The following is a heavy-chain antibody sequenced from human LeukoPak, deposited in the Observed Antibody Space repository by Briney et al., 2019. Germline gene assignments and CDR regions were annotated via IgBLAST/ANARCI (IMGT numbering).Heavy chain of an antibody. CDR3: AKRGVVIRVILVGFHKEAYYFDS. Sequence: GGSLRLSCAVSGVTLSNYGMSWVRQAPGKGLEWVAGISDSGGRTNYADSVKGRFTISRDNPKYTLYLQMTSLRAEDTPVYFCAKRGVVIRVILVGFHKEAYYFDSWGQGALVNVSS. CDR2: ISDSGGRT. CDR1: GVTLSNYG. D-gene: IGHD3-22*01. V-gene: IGHV3-23*01. J-gene: IGHJ4*02.